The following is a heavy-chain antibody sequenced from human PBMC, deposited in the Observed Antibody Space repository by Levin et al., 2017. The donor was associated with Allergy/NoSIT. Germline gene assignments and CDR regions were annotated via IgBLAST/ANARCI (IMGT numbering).Heavy chain of an antibody. Sequence: ASVKVSCKASGYTFTAYYIHWVRQAPGQGLEWMGRINPNTGGTHYAQKFQGRVPVARDTSISTAYMELSSLTSDDTAMYYCARDSGSFAMDVWGQGTTVTVSS. J-gene: IGHJ6*02. CDR3: ARDSGSFAMDV. CDR2: INPNTGGT. CDR1: GYTFTAYY. D-gene: IGHD1-26*01. V-gene: IGHV1-2*06.